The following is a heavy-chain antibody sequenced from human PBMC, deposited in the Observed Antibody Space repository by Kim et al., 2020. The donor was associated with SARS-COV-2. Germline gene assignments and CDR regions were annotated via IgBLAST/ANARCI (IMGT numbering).Heavy chain of an antibody. CDR3: ARGFQRLVVSAAIISWFDR. CDR1: GFTFSSYS. Sequence: GGSLRLSCAASGFTFSSYSMNWVRQAPGKGLEWVASISSGGSYKYYADSVKGRFTISRDNTKNSLYLQMNSLRAEDTAVYYCARGFQRLVVSAAIISWFDRWGQGTLVTVSS. CDR2: ISSGGSYK. J-gene: IGHJ5*02. D-gene: IGHD2-2*01. V-gene: IGHV3-21*01.